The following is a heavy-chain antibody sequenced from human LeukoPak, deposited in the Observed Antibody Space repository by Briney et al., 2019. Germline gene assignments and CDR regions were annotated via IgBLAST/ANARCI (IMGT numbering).Heavy chain of an antibody. CDR1: GGSFSGYY. CDR3: ARGPLYCSSTSCRDAFDI. CDR2: INHSGST. J-gene: IGHJ3*02. D-gene: IGHD2-2*01. Sequence: SETLSLTCAVYGGSFSGYYWSWIRQPPGKGLEGIGEINHSGSTNYNPSLKSRVTISVDTSKNQSSLKLSSVTAADTAVYYCARGPLYCSSTSCRDAFDIWGQGTMVTVSS. V-gene: IGHV4-34*01.